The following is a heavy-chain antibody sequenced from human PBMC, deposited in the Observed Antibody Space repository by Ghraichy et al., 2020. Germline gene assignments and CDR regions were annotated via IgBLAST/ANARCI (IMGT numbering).Heavy chain of an antibody. V-gene: IGHV3-7*03. CDR2: IKQVGSEK. Sequence: LSLTCAASGFTFSSYWMSWVRQAPGKGLEWVANIKQVGSEKYYVDSVKGRFTISRDNAKHSLYLQMNTLGAEDTAVYYCARGGDYLEYWGQGTLVTVSS. CDR3: ARGGDYLEY. D-gene: IGHD4-17*01. CDR1: GFTFSSYW. J-gene: IGHJ4*02.